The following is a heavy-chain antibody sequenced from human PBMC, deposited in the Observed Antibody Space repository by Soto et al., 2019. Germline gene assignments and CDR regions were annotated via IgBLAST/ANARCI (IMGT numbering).Heavy chain of an antibody. V-gene: IGHV3-23*01. D-gene: IGHD4-17*01. CDR3: AKGPVTTFFYSNFQH. CDR2: ISGSGAST. J-gene: IGHJ1*01. Sequence: PGGSLRLSCAASGLTFSSYAMSWVRQAPGKGLDWVSAISGSGASTYYADSVKGRFTISRDNSKNTLYLQMNSLRAEDTAVYYCAKGPVTTFFYSNFQHWGQGTLVTVSS. CDR1: GLTFSSYA.